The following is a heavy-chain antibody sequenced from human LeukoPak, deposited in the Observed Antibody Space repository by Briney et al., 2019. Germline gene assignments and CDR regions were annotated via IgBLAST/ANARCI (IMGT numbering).Heavy chain of an antibody. CDR3: ARYCSGGSCYYFPDDY. J-gene: IGHJ4*02. V-gene: IGHV4-61*02. CDR1: GASISSGNYY. D-gene: IGHD2-15*01. CDR2: IYTSGTT. Sequence: PSETLSLTCTVSGASISSGNYYYTWIRQPAGKGLEWLGRIYTSGTTNYNPSLKSRVIISVDTSKNQFSPKLSSVTAADTAVYYCARYCSGGSCYYFPDDYWGQGTLVTVSS.